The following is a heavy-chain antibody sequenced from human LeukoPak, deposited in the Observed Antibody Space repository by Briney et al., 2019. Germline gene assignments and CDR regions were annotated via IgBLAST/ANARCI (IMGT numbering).Heavy chain of an antibody. CDR3: AREEYSSSSSSHYYYGMDV. Sequence: SETLSLTCTVSGGSISSSSYYWGWIRQPPGKGLEWIGNIYYSGTTYYNSSLKSRVTISVDTSKNQFSLKLSSVTAADTAVYYCAREEYSSSSSSHYYYGMDVWGQGTTVTVSS. D-gene: IGHD6-6*01. CDR2: IYYSGTT. CDR1: GGSISSSSYY. J-gene: IGHJ6*02. V-gene: IGHV4-39*01.